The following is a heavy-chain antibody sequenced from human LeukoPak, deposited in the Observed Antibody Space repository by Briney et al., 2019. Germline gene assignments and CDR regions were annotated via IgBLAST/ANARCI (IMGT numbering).Heavy chain of an antibody. V-gene: IGHV1-69*13. CDR3: ASNDYVWGSYLYFDI. D-gene: IGHD3-16*02. Sequence: SVKVSWKASGGTFSSYAISWVRQAPGQGLEWMGGIIPIFGTANYAQKFQGRVTITADESTSTAYMELSSLRSEDTAVYYCASNDYVWGSYLYFDIWGQGTMVTVSS. CDR1: GGTFSSYA. CDR2: IIPIFGTA. J-gene: IGHJ3*02.